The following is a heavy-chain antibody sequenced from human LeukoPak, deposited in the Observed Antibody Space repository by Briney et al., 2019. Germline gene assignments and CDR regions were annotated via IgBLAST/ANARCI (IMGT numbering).Heavy chain of an antibody. V-gene: IGHV1-69*04. Sequence: ASVKVSCKASGYTFTSYGISWVRQAPGQGLEWMGRIIPILGIANYAQKFQGRVTITADKSTSTAYMELSSLRSEDTAVYYCARVRSGSSDYWGQGTLVTVSS. J-gene: IGHJ4*02. CDR1: GYTFTSYG. CDR3: ARVRSGSSDY. CDR2: IIPILGIA. D-gene: IGHD1-26*01.